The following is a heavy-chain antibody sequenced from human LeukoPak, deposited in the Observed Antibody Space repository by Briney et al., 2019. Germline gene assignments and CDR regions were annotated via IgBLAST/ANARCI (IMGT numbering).Heavy chain of an antibody. CDR2: IYYSGST. Sequence: PSETLSLTCTVSGGSISSYYWSWIRQPPGKGLEWIGYIYYSGSTYYNPSLKSRVTISVDTSKNQFSLKLSSVTAADTAVYYCARLGELPDAFDIWGQGTMVTVSS. D-gene: IGHD3-10*01. J-gene: IGHJ3*02. V-gene: IGHV4-59*08. CDR3: ARLGELPDAFDI. CDR1: GGSISSYY.